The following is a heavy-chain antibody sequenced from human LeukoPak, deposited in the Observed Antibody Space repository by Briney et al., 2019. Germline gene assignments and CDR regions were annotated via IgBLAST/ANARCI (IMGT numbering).Heavy chain of an antibody. J-gene: IGHJ4*02. CDR2: VNLQGST. CDR1: GGSISNTNW. CDR3: AREGGPYRPLDY. Sequence: SETLSLTCGVSGGSISNTNWWTWVRQPPGKGLEWIGEVNLQGSTNYNPSLKGRVAISVDKSGNHISLKLTSVTAADTAVYYCAREGGPYRPLDYSGQGTLVTVAS. V-gene: IGHV4-4*02.